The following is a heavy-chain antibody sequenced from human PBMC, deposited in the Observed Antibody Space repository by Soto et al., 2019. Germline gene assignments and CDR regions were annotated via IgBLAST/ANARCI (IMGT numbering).Heavy chain of an antibody. CDR3: SRCSGSYCMDV. D-gene: IGHD3-10*02. CDR1: GFTFSDST. Sequence: EVQLVESGGGLVQPGGSLKVSCAASGFTFSDSTIHWVRQASGKGLERVGRIRSEVYSYATVCAASVKDRFTISRDDSKNTAYLQMNSLKIEDTAVYYCSRCSGSYCMDVWGQGTTVTVSS. V-gene: IGHV3-73*02. CDR2: IRSEVYSYAT. J-gene: IGHJ6*02.